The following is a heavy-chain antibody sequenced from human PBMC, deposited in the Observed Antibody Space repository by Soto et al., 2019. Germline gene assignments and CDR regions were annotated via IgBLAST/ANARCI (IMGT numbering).Heavy chain of an antibody. CDR1: GFTFSSYG. D-gene: IGHD1-7*01. Sequence: QVQLVESGGGVVQPGRSLRLSCAASGFTFSSYGMHWVRQAPGKGLEWVAVIWYDGSNKYYADSVKGRFTTSRDNSKNTLYLQMNSLRAEDTAVYYCARGVELELLDYWGQGTLVTVSS. V-gene: IGHV3-33*01. J-gene: IGHJ4*02. CDR2: IWYDGSNK. CDR3: ARGVELELLDY.